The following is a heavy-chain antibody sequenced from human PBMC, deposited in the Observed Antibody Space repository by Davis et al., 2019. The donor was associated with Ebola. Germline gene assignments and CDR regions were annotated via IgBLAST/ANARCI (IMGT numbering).Heavy chain of an antibody. CDR3: ARDVRAYCGSDCLDGWFDP. CDR1: GGSISSGGYS. J-gene: IGHJ5*02. Sequence: LRLSFAVPGGSISSGGYSWSWIRQPPGMGLDRIRYIYHSGSTYYNPCLKIRVTISVDRSKNQFSLKLSSVTAADTAVYYCARDVRAYCGSDCLDGWFDPWGQGTLVTVSS. D-gene: IGHD2-21*02. V-gene: IGHV4-30-2*01. CDR2: IYHSGST.